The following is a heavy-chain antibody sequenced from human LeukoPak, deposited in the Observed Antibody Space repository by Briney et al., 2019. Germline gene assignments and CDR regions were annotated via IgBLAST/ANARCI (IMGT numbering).Heavy chain of an antibody. Sequence: PSETLSLTCTVSGGSISSSSYYWGWIRQPPGKGLEWIGSIYYSGSTYYNPSLKSRVTISVDTSKNQFSLKLSSVTAADTAVYYCARRVGYCSSTSCYILRDYWGQGTLVTVSS. CDR1: GGSISSSSYY. J-gene: IGHJ4*02. CDR3: ARRVGYCSSTSCYILRDY. CDR2: IYYSGST. V-gene: IGHV4-39*01. D-gene: IGHD2-2*02.